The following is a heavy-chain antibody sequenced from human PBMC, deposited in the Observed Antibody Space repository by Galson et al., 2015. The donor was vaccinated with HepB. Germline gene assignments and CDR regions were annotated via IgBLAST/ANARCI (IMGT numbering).Heavy chain of an antibody. CDR2: IYYSGST. J-gene: IGHJ6*02. CDR3: ARLSGISGMDV. V-gene: IGHV4-59*08. Sequence: SETLSLTCTVSGGSMSTYYWSWIRQPPGKGLEWIAYIYYSGSTNYNPSLKSRVTISLHTSKNQLSLKLNSVTAADTGVYYCARLSGISGMDVWGQGTTVTVSS. D-gene: IGHD3-10*01. CDR1: GGSMSTYY.